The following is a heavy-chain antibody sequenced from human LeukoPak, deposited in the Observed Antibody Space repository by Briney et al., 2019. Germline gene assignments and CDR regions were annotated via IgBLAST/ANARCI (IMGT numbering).Heavy chain of an antibody. CDR2: FDPEDGET. D-gene: IGHD5-18*01. Sequence: ASVKVSCKVSGCTLTELSMHWVRQAPGKGLEWMGGFDPEDGETIYAQKFQGRVTMTEDTSTDTAYMELSSLRSEDTAVYYCATDQGSYGFSILTNWGQGTLVTVSS. CDR3: ATDQGSYGFSILTN. CDR1: GCTLTELS. J-gene: IGHJ4*02. V-gene: IGHV1-24*01.